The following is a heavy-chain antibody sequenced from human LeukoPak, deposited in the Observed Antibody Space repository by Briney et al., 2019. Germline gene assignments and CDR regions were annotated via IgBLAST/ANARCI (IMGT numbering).Heavy chain of an antibody. Sequence: PGGSPRLSCAASTLIFGDYSMNWVRQAPGKGLEWISYISGSSGTTYCADSVRGRFTISRDNAKNSLFLQMNSLRVEDTAVYYCARERAYGTQDYLDYWGQGTRVTVSS. CDR1: TLIFGDYS. D-gene: IGHD1-1*01. V-gene: IGHV3-48*01. J-gene: IGHJ4*02. CDR2: ISGSSGTT. CDR3: ARERAYGTQDYLDY.